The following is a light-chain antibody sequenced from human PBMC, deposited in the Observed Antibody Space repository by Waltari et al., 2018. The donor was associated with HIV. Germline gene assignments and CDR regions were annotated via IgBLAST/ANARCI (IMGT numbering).Light chain of an antibody. V-gene: IGLV2-11*01. CDR3: CSYSGSGTLYV. CDR2: DVT. Sequence: QSALTQPRSVSGSPGQSVTISCTGTSSDVGGYTFVFWYQHHPGKAPKLVISDVTKRPSGVPDRFSGSKSGNTASLTISGLQAEDEADYYCCSYSGSGTLYVFGTGTEVTVL. J-gene: IGLJ1*01. CDR1: SSDVGGYTF.